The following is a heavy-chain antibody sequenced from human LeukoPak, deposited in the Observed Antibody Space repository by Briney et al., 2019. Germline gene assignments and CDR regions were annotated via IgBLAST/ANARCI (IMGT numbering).Heavy chain of an antibody. CDR2: IYPSGGST. V-gene: IGHV1-46*01. CDR3: ARVVTYNSAEGNYFDY. D-gene: IGHD3-22*01. CDR1: GYTFTKYY. J-gene: IGHJ4*02. Sequence: ASVKVSCKASGYTFTKYYMHWVRQAPGQGLEWMGIIYPSGGSTSYAQKFQGRVTMTRDTSTSTVYMELSSLRSEDTAVYYRARVVTYNSAEGNYFDYWGQGTLVTVSS.